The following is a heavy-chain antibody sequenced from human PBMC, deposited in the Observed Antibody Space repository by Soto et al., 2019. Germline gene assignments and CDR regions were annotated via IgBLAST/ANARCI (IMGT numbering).Heavy chain of an antibody. J-gene: IGHJ4*02. V-gene: IGHV1-8*02. D-gene: IGHD3-16*01. CDR3: ARLIGPSVFDY. Sequence: ASVKVSCKASGGTFSSYTISWVRQATGQGLEWMGWMNPNSGNTGYAQKFQGRVTMTRNTSISTAYMELSSLRSEDTAVYYCARLIGPSVFDYWGQGTLVTVSS. CDR2: MNPNSGNT. CDR1: GGTFSSYT.